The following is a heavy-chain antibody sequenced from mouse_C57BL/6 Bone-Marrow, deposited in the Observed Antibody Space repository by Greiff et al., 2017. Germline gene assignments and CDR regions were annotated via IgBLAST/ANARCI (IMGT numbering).Heavy chain of an antibody. J-gene: IGHJ4*01. CDR3: ARGMDY. V-gene: IGHV1-69*01. CDR2: IDPSDSYT. CDR1: GYTFTSYW. Sequence: QVQLKQPGAELVMPGASVKLSCKASGYTFTSYWMHWVKQRHGQGLEWIGEIDPSDSYTNYNQKFKGKSTLTVDKSSSTAYMQLSSLTSEDSAVYYCARGMDYWGQGTSVTVSS.